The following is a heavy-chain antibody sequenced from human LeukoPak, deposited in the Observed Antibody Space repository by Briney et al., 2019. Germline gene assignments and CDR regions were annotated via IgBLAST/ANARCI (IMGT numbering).Heavy chain of an antibody. Sequence: GGSLRLSCAASGFTFDDYGMSWVRQAPGKGLEWVSAISGSAGSTYYADSVKGRFTIFRDNSKNTLYLQMSSLRAEDTALYYCAKEAFDIWGQGTMVTVSS. CDR2: ISGSAGST. CDR1: GFTFDDYG. CDR3: AKEAFDI. V-gene: IGHV3-23*01. J-gene: IGHJ3*02.